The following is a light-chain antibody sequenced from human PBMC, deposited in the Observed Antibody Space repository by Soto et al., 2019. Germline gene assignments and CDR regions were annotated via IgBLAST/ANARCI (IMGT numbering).Light chain of an antibody. Sequence: DIQMIQSPSTLSASVGDRVTITCRASQSISSWLAWYQQKPGKAPKLLIYKASSLESGVPSRFSGSGSGTEFTLTISSLQPDDFATDYCQQYNSYPTFGQGTKVEIK. CDR3: QQYNSYPT. CDR1: QSISSW. V-gene: IGKV1-5*03. CDR2: KAS. J-gene: IGKJ1*01.